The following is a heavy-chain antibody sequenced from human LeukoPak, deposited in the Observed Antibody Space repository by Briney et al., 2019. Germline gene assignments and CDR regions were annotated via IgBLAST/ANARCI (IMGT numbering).Heavy chain of an antibody. CDR3: ARSMIRGITNRGFDY. J-gene: IGHJ4*02. Sequence: GESLKISCKGSGYSFANYWIGWARQMPGKGLEWMGIIYPDDSDTRYGPSFQGQVTMTADKSISTAYLQWTSLQASDTAIYYCARSMIRGITNRGFDYWGQGTLVTVSS. V-gene: IGHV5-51*01. CDR1: GYSFANYW. CDR2: IYPDDSDT. D-gene: IGHD3-10*01.